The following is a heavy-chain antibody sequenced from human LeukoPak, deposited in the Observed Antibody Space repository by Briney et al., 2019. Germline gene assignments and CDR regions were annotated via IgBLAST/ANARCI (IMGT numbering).Heavy chain of an antibody. Sequence: PGGSLRLSCAASGFTFRNYGMYWVRQAPGKGLERVEVIWYDGRNKLYADSVKGRFTISRDNSKNMLYLQMNSLRAEDTAVYYCATVRPSSDYYYVDHWGQGTLVTVSS. J-gene: IGHJ5*02. D-gene: IGHD3-22*01. CDR2: IWYDGRNK. CDR3: ATVRPSSDYYYVDH. CDR1: GFTFRNYG. V-gene: IGHV3-33*01.